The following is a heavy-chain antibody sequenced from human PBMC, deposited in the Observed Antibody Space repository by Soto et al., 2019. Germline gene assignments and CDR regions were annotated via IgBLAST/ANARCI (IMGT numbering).Heavy chain of an antibody. CDR1: GFTVSSNY. D-gene: IGHD1-20*01. CDR3: VKAVYLLDFDY. J-gene: IGHJ4*02. Sequence: GGSLRLSCAASGFTVSSNYMSWVRQAPGKGLEWVSTISGTGGNTYYADSVKGRFTISRDNSKNTVYLQMNSLRAEDTAVYYCVKAVYLLDFDYWGQGTLVTVSS. V-gene: IGHV3-23*01. CDR2: ISGTGGNT.